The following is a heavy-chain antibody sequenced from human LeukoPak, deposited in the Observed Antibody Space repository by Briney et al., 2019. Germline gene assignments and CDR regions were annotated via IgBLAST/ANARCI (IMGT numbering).Heavy chain of an antibody. V-gene: IGHV4-59*08. Sequence: PSETLSLTCTVSGGSLSSYYWSWIRQPPGKELEWIGYIYYSGSTNYNPSLKSRVTISVDTSKNQFSLKLSSVTAADTAVYYCARQDVYSSSWTDYYYYMDVWGKGTTVTVSS. CDR2: IYYSGST. D-gene: IGHD6-13*01. CDR1: GGSLSSYY. J-gene: IGHJ6*03. CDR3: ARQDVYSSSWTDYYYYMDV.